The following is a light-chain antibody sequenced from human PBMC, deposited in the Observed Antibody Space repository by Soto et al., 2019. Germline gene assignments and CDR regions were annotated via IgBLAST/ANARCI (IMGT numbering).Light chain of an antibody. CDR2: EVS. CDR3: LQYNTYPWA. J-gene: IGKJ1*01. V-gene: IGKV1-5*03. Sequence: DIQMTQSPSTLSASAGDRVTITCRASQSISRSLAWYQQKPGRAPKLLIYEVSRLTVGVPSRFSGSGSGTEFTLTISSLQPDDFATYYCLQYNTYPWAFGQGTKVEIK. CDR1: QSISRS.